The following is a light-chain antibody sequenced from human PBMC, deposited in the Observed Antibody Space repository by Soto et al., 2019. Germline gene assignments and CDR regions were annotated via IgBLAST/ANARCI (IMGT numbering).Light chain of an antibody. CDR3: QQYGRSPGLLT. CDR1: QSVTNSY. CDR2: DAS. V-gene: IGKV3-20*01. J-gene: IGKJ3*01. Sequence: EIVLTQSPGTLSLSPGERVTLSCSASQSVTNSYLAWYQQKPGQAPRLLIYDASTRATGIPDRFSGSGSGTAFTLTISRLEPEDFAVYYCQQYGRSPGLLTFGPGTKVDIK.